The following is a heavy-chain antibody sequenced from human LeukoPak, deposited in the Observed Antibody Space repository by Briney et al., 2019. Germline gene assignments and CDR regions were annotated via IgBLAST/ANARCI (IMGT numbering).Heavy chain of an antibody. CDR1: GYSFTSYW. CDR2: IYPGDSDT. V-gene: IGHV5-51*01. Sequence: GESLKISCKGSGYSFTSYWIGWVRQMPGKGLEWMGIIYPGDSDTRYSPSFQGQVTISADKFISTAYLQWSSLKASDTAMYYCARPGGYCSSTSCYTGIYFDYWGQGTLVTVSS. CDR3: ARPGGYCSSTSCYTGIYFDY. J-gene: IGHJ4*02. D-gene: IGHD2-2*02.